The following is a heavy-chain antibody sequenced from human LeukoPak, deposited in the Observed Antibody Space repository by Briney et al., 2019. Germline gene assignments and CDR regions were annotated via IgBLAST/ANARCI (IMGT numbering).Heavy chain of an antibody. Sequence: ASVKVSCKASGYTFTSYGISWVRQAPGQGLEWMGWISAYSGNTNYAQKLQGRVTMTTDTSTSTAYMELRSLRSDDTAVYYCARQVYYYDSRYYYYYYMDVWGKGTTVTVSS. D-gene: IGHD3-22*01. CDR1: GYTFTSYG. V-gene: IGHV1-18*01. J-gene: IGHJ6*03. CDR3: ARQVYYYDSRYYYYYYMDV. CDR2: ISAYSGNT.